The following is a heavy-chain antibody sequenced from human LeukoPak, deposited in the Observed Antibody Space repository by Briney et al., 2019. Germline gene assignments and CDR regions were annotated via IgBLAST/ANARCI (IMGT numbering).Heavy chain of an antibody. CDR3: TRAPPGMTMMTDY. V-gene: IGHV1-18*01. CDR2: VSTNDGST. Sequence: VASVKVSCKASGYTFTNYHIAWGRQAPGQGLEWMGWVSTNDGSTVYAQRLQGRVTMTTDTSTSVAYMELRSLTSDDTAVYYCTRAPPGMTMMTDYWGQGTLVTVSS. CDR1: GYTFTNYH. J-gene: IGHJ4*02. D-gene: IGHD3-22*01.